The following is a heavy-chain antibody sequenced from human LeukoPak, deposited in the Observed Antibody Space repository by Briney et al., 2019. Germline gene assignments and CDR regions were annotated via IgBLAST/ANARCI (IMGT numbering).Heavy chain of an antibody. CDR3: ARVAHYDSSGYCTY. CDR1: GFTFSDYY. D-gene: IGHD3-22*01. V-gene: IGHV3-11*01. Sequence: GGSLRLSCAPSGFTFSDYYMSWSPQAPGKGLEGVSYISSSGSTIYYADSVKGRFTISRDNAKNSLYLQMNSLRAEDTAVYYCARVAHYDSSGYCTYWGQGTLVTVSS. CDR2: ISSSGSTI. J-gene: IGHJ4*02.